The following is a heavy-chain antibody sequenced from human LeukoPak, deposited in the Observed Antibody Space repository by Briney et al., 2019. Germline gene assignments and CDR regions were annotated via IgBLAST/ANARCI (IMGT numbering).Heavy chain of an antibody. Sequence: DPSETLSLTCTVSGGSISSYYWSWIRQPAGKGLEWIGRIYTSGSTNCNPSLKSRVTMSVDTSKNQFSLKLSSVTAADTAVYYCARDGRLSYYYGMDVWGQGTTVTVSS. J-gene: IGHJ6*02. CDR1: GGSISSYY. CDR3: ARDGRLSYYYGMDV. V-gene: IGHV4-4*07. CDR2: IYTSGST. D-gene: IGHD1-26*01.